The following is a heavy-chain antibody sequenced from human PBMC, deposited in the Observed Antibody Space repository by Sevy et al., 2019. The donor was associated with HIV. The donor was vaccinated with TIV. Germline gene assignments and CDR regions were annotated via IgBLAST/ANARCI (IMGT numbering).Heavy chain of an antibody. CDR2: IRPEGSDK. CDR1: GFTFSPYW. J-gene: IGHJ4*02. V-gene: IGHV3-7*01. Sequence: GGSLRLSCAASGFTFSPYWMTWVRQAPGKGLEWVANIRPEGSDKYYVDSVKGRFTISRDNAKNSLYLQMNSLRADDTAMYYCARCVGLECWVQGALVTVSS. CDR3: ARCVGLEC. D-gene: IGHD1-26*01.